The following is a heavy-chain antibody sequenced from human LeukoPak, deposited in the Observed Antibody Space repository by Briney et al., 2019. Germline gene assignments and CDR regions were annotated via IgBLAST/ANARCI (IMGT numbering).Heavy chain of an antibody. CDR1: GYTLTELS. D-gene: IGHD1-26*01. V-gene: IGHV1-24*01. CDR3: ATVIVVVGGHWFDP. CDR2: FDPEDGET. J-gene: IGHJ5*02. Sequence: ASVKVSCKVSGYTLTELSMHWVRQAPGKGLEWMGGFDPEDGETIYAQKFQGRVTMTEDTSTDTAYMELSSLRSEDTAVYYCATVIVVVGGHWFDPWGQGTLVTVSS.